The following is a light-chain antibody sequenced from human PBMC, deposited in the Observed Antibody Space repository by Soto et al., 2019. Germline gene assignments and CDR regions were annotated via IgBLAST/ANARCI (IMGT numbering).Light chain of an antibody. J-gene: IGKJ4*01. V-gene: IGKV1-39*01. CDR1: QSISSY. CDR3: QQTYSTPLT. CDR2: AAS. Sequence: DIQMTQSPSSLSASVGDRVTITCRASQSISSYLNWYQQRPGKAPKFLIYAASSLQSGVPSRFSGSGSGTDFTLTISSLQPEDFATYYGQQTYSTPLTFGGGTKVEI.